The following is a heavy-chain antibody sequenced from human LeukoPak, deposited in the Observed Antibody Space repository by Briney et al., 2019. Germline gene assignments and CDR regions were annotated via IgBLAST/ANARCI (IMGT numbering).Heavy chain of an antibody. D-gene: IGHD2-2*01. CDR2: ISGSGGST. V-gene: IGHV3-23*01. CDR3: AKDRHAPGRYCSSTSCLPFDP. CDR1: EFSVGSNY. J-gene: IGHJ5*02. Sequence: GGSLRLSCAASEFSVGSNYMTWVRQAPGKGLEWVSAISGSGGSTYYADSVKGRFTISRDNSEKKLYLQMNSLRAEDTAVYYCAKDRHAPGRYCSSTSCLPFDPWGQGTLVTVSS.